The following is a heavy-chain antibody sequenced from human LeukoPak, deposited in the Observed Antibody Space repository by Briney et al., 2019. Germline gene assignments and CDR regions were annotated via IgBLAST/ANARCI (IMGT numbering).Heavy chain of an antibody. Sequence: ASVKVSCKASGYTFTDYYMHWVRQAPGQGLEWMGWINPNSGGTNYAQKFQGRVTLTRDTSISTAYMKLSRLRSDDTAVYYCAVPGAHAFFDYWGQGTLVTVSS. J-gene: IGHJ4*02. CDR1: GYTFTDYY. CDR2: INPNSGGT. V-gene: IGHV1-2*02. CDR3: AVPGAHAFFDY.